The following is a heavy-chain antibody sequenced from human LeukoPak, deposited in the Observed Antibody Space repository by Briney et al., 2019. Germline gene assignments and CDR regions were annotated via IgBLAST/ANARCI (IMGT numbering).Heavy chain of an antibody. CDR2: ISSSSSTI. V-gene: IGHV3-48*04. D-gene: IGHD3-10*01. J-gene: IGHJ4*02. CDR1: GFTFRSYR. Sequence: TGGSLRLSCAASGFTFRSYRMNWVRQAPGKGVEGVSYISSSSSTIYYADSVEGRFTLSRDNAKNALYLQMNSLSTEGTAVYYRARDRSSGYYGSFDYWGQGTLVPVSS. CDR3: ARDRSSGYYGSFDY.